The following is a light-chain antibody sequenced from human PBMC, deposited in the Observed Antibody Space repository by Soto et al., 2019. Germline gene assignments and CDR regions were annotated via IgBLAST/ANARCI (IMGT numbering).Light chain of an antibody. CDR3: QQHNNWPRT. CDR2: GAS. Sequence: EIVMTQSPATLSGSPGERATLSCRASQSVGSDLAWYQQKPGQAPRLLIYGASTRATGFPARFGGSGSGTEFTLTINSLQSEDFALYYCQQHNNWPRTFGQGTKVEIK. CDR1: QSVGSD. V-gene: IGKV3-15*01. J-gene: IGKJ1*01.